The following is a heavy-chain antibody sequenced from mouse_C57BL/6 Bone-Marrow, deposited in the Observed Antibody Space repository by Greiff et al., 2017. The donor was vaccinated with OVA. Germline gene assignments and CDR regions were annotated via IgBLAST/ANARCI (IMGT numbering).Heavy chain of an antibody. V-gene: IGHV3-6*01. CDR2: ISYDGSN. D-gene: IGHD1-1*01. J-gene: IGHJ4*01. CDR3: AREGYYNGSGYYVRDY. Sequence: ESGPGLVKPSQSLSLTCSVTGYSITSGYYWNWIRQFPGNKLEWMGYISYDGSNNYNPSLKNRISITRDTSKNQFFLKLNSVTTEDTATYYCAREGYYNGSGYYVRDYGGKGTQVTSPQ. CDR1: GYSITSGYY.